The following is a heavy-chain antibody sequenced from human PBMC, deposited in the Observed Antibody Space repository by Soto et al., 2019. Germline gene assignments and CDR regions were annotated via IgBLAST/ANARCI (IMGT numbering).Heavy chain of an antibody. D-gene: IGHD2-15*01. CDR2: IIPIFGTA. CDR1: GGTFSSYA. J-gene: IGHJ5*02. Sequence: QVQLVQSGAEVQKPGSSVKVSCKASGGTFSSYAISWVRQAPGQGLEWMGGIIPIFGTANYAQKFQGRVTITADESKSTAYMELSSLRSEDTAVYYCAREGGYCSGGSCYSGRGPSWFDPWGQGTLVTVSS. V-gene: IGHV1-69*01. CDR3: AREGGYCSGGSCYSGRGPSWFDP.